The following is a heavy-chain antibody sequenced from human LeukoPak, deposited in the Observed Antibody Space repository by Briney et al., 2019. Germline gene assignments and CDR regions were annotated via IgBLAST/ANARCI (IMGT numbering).Heavy chain of an antibody. Sequence: SETLSLTCTVSGGSISSYYWSWIRQPPGKGLEWIGYIYYSGSTNHNPSLKSRVTISVDTSKNQFSLKLSSVTAADTAVYYCARAVAGTFYYYGMDVWGQGTTVTVSS. D-gene: IGHD6-19*01. V-gene: IGHV4-59*01. J-gene: IGHJ6*02. CDR1: GGSISSYY. CDR3: ARAVAGTFYYYGMDV. CDR2: IYYSGST.